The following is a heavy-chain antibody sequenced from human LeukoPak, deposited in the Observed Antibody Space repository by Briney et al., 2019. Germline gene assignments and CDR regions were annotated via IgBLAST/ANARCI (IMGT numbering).Heavy chain of an antibody. Sequence: GGSLRLSCAASGFTSSSYSMNWVRQAPGKGLEWVSYISSSSSTIYYADSVKGRFTISRDNAKNSLYLQMNIMRDEDTAVYYCAREALDIVVVLYAALDFWGQGTLVTGSS. CDR2: ISSSSSTI. J-gene: IGHJ4*03. D-gene: IGHD2-15*01. CDR3: AREALDIVVVLYAALDF. CDR1: GFTSSSYS. V-gene: IGHV3-48*02.